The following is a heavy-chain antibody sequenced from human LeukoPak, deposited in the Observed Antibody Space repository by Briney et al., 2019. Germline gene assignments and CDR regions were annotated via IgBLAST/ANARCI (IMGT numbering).Heavy chain of an antibody. CDR1: GFTFSTYA. CDR2: ISSSGGTT. CDR3: ARDDFWSGYGY. D-gene: IGHD3-3*01. J-gene: IGHJ4*02. V-gene: IGHV3-23*01. Sequence: GGSLRLSCAASGFTFSTYAVNWVRQAPGKGLEWVSAISSSGGTTYYADSVKGRFSISRDNSKNTLYLRMNSLRAEDTAVYYCARDDFWSGYGYWGQGTLVTVSS.